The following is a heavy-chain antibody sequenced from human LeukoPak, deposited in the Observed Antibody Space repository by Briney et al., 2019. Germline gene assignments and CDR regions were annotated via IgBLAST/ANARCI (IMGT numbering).Heavy chain of an antibody. D-gene: IGHD6-25*01. CDR3: ARESAADRYFDY. CDR2: INPNSGGT. V-gene: IGHV1-2*02. J-gene: IGHJ4*02. Sequence: GASVKVSCKASGYTFTGYYMHWVRQAPGQGLEWMGWINPNSGGTNYAQKFQSRVTMTRDTSISTAYMELSRLRSDDTAVYYCARESAADRYFDYWGQGTLVTVSS. CDR1: GYTFTGYY.